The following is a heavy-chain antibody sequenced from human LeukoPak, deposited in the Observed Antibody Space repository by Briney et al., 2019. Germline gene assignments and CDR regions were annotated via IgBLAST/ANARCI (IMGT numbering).Heavy chain of an antibody. Sequence: PGGSLRLSCAASGFTFSSYAMSWVRQAPGKGLEWVGFIRSKAYGGTTEYAASVKGRFTISRDDSKSIAYLQMNSLKTEDTAVYYCTSEYCSSTGCYYYYMDVWGKGTTVTVSS. CDR2: IRSKAYGGTT. J-gene: IGHJ6*03. CDR1: GFTFSSYA. CDR3: TSEYCSSTGCYYYYMDV. D-gene: IGHD2-2*01. V-gene: IGHV3-49*04.